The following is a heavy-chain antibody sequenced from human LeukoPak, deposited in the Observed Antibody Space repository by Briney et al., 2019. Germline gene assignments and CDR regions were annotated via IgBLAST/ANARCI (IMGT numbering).Heavy chain of an antibody. CDR1: GYTLTELS. CDR3: ATVSYQDSGYDNPFYFDY. J-gene: IGHJ4*02. CDR2: FDPEGGET. D-gene: IGHD5-12*01. Sequence: GASVKVSCKVSGYTLTELSMHWVRQAPGKGLEWMGGFDPEGGETIYAQKFQGRVTMTEDTSTDTAYMELSSLRSEDTAVYYCATVSYQDSGYDNPFYFDYWGQGTLVTVSS. V-gene: IGHV1-24*01.